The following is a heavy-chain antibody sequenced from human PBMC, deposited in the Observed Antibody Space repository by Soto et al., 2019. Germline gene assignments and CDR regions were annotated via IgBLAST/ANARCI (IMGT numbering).Heavy chain of an antibody. CDR1: GYSFTSYW. CDR2: IDPSDSYT. V-gene: IGHV5-10-1*01. J-gene: IGHJ4*02. D-gene: IGHD4-17*01. CDR3: ARHAADYGDYFDY. Sequence: PGESLKISCKGSGYSFTSYWISWVRQMPGKGLEWMGRIDPSDSYTNYSPSFQGHVTISADKSISTAYLQWSSLKASDTAMYYFARHAADYGDYFDYWGQGTLVTVSS.